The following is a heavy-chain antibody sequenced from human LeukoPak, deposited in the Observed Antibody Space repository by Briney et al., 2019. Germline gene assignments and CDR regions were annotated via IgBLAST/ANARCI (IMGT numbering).Heavy chain of an antibody. D-gene: IGHD3-10*01. CDR1: GYTLTELS. Sequence: ASVKVSCKVSGYTLTELSMHWVRQAPGKGLGWMGGFDPEDGETIYAQKFQGRVTMTEDTSTDTAYMELSSLRSEDTAVYYCATALGWFGELRAAFDIWGQGTMVTVSS. J-gene: IGHJ3*02. V-gene: IGHV1-24*01. CDR2: FDPEDGET. CDR3: ATALGWFGELRAAFDI.